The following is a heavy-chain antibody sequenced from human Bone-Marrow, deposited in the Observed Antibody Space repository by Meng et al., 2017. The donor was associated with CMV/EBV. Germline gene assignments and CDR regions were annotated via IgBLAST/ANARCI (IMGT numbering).Heavy chain of an antibody. CDR3: ARGGAFWSGLYYYYGMDV. J-gene: IGHJ6*01. V-gene: IGHV1-46*01. CDR1: GYTFTSYY. D-gene: IGHD3-3*01. CDR2: INPSGGST. Sequence: ASVKVSCKASGYTFTSYYMHWVRQAPGQGLEWMGIINPSGGSTSYAQKFQGRVTITTDESTSTAYMELSSLRSEDTAVYYCARGGAFWSGLYYYYGMDVWGQGNTVNVYS.